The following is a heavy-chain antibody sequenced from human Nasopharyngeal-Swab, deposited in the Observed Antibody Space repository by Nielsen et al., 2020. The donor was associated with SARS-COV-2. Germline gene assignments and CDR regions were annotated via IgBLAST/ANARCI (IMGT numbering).Heavy chain of an antibody. V-gene: IGHV7-4-1*02. D-gene: IGHD1-1*01. CDR3: ARENQEYANIWIDY. CDR1: GYTFTSNV. CDR2: ISTKTGAP. Sequence: ASVMVSCKASGYTFTSNVLNWVRQAAGQGPEYIGWISTKTGAPTYAQAFTGRFVISLDTSVSTTYLQISSLKADDTAVYYCARENQEYANIWIDYWGQGTQVTVSS. J-gene: IGHJ4*02.